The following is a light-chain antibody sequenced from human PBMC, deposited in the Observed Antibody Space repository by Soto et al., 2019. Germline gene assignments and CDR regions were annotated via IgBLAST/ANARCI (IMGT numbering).Light chain of an antibody. Sequence: EVVLTQSPASLSLSPGESATLSCRTSQSVSSSYLAWYQKKPGQAPRLLLYGASFKATGIPDRFSGSGFGTDFTLSISRLEPEDFAVYYCQQYRTLSLTFGGGTRVESK. V-gene: IGKV3-20*01. CDR3: QQYRTLSLT. CDR1: QSVSSSY. CDR2: GAS. J-gene: IGKJ4*01.